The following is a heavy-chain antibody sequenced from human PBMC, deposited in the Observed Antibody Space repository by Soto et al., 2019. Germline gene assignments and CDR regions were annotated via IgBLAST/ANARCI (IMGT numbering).Heavy chain of an antibody. CDR1: GFTFSDHY. D-gene: IGHD6-13*01. CDR2: ISSSGNSM. CDR3: ARRAASGRHFDH. J-gene: IGHJ4*02. Sequence: QVQLVESGGGLVMPGESLRLSCAASGFTFSDHYMSWIRQAPGKGLEWVSYISSSGNSMYYADSVKGRFTVFRDNAENSLYLQMNSLRAEDTAVYYCARRAASGRHFDHWGQGTLASVSS. V-gene: IGHV3-11*01.